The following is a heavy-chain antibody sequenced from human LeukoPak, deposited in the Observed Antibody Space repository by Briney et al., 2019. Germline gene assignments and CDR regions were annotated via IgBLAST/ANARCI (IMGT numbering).Heavy chain of an antibody. CDR1: GGSIGEYY. J-gene: IGHJ4*02. CDR2: VYYTGIA. D-gene: IGHD6-19*01. Sequence: SETLSLTCNVFGGSIGEYYWSWIRQPPGKGLGWIGYVYYTGIATYKPSLKSRVSISVDTSKNRFYLNLTSVTAADTAVYFCARDRGVGGRFFDIWGQGILLSVSS. V-gene: IGHV4-59*01. CDR3: ARDRGVGGRFFDI.